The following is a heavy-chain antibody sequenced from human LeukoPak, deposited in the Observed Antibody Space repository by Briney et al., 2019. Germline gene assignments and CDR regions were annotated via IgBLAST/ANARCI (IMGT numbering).Heavy chain of an antibody. Sequence: PGGSLRLSCAASGFTFSSYAMSWVRQAPGKGLEWVSVIYSGGSTYYADSVKGRFTISRDNSKNTLYLQMNSLRAEDTAVYYCARDHPHYDSSGYYFVDYWGQGTLVTVSS. D-gene: IGHD3-22*01. CDR3: ARDHPHYDSSGYYFVDY. CDR2: IYSGGST. CDR1: GFTFSSYA. V-gene: IGHV3-53*01. J-gene: IGHJ4*02.